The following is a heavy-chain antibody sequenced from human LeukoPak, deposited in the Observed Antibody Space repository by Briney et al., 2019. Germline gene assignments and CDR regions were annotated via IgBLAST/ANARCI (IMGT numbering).Heavy chain of an antibody. J-gene: IGHJ4*02. CDR3: VRDLGGRSGH. D-gene: IGHD1-26*01. CDR1: GFTFSSNW. Sequence: GGSLRLSCAASGFTFSSNWMHWVRQAPGKGLVWVSRNKDGSTTNYADSVKGRSTIFRDNAKNTLYLQMNSLRAEDTAVYYCVRDLGGRSGHWGQGTLVTVSS. V-gene: IGHV3-74*01. CDR2: NKDGSTT.